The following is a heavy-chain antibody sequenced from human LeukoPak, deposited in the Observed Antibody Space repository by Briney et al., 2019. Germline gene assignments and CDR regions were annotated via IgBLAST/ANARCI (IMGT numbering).Heavy chain of an antibody. CDR1: GFTFTRHA. Sequence: GGSLRLSCAASGFTFTRHAMTWVRQAPGKGLDYVSTITGSGSSTYYANSVKGRFTVSRDNSKNTVYLQMNSLRVDDTAIYYCAKDGQTGEWELEHWGQGTLVTVSS. CDR2: ITGSGSST. V-gene: IGHV3-23*01. J-gene: IGHJ1*01. CDR3: AKDGQTGEWELEH. D-gene: IGHD7-27*01.